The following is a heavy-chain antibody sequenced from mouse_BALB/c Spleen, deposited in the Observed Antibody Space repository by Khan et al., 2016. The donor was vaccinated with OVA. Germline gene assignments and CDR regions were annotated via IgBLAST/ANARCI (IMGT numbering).Heavy chain of an antibody. J-gene: IGHJ4*01. CDR2: INTYTGEP. CDR1: GYTFTYYG. Sequence: QIQLVQSGPELKKPGETVKISCKASGYTFTYYGMNWVNQAPGRGLKWMAWINTYTGEPTYADDFKGRFAISLETSASTAYLQISNLKNEDTATDFCARGWDYRLSFSYYGMDYWGQGTSVTVAA. CDR3: ARGWDYRLSFSYYGMDY. D-gene: IGHD2-14*01. V-gene: IGHV9-3-1*01.